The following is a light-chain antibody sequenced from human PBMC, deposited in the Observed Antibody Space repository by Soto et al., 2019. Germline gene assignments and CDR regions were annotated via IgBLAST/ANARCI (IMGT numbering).Light chain of an antibody. V-gene: IGLV1-40*01. CDR1: SSNIGAGYD. CDR2: GNN. Sequence: QSVLTQPPSVSGAPGQRVTISCTGSSSNIGAGYDVHWYQHLPGTAPKLLIYGNNNRPSGVPDRFSGSKSGTSASLAITGLQAEDEAHYYCQSYDSSLSPVVFGGGTQLTVL. CDR3: QSYDSSLSPVV. J-gene: IGLJ2*01.